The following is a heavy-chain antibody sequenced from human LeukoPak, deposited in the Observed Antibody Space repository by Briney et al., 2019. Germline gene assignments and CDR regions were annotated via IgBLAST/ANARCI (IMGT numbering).Heavy chain of an antibody. CDR2: IKSKKDGGTT. CDR3: TQGSGFYYDY. J-gene: IGHJ4*02. CDR1: GLTVRNVW. Sequence: GGSLRLSCAVSGLTVRNVWMNWVRQAPGKGLEWVGRIKSKKDGGTTEFAAPVRGRSTISRDDSQNTLYLKMNSLTSGDTAVYYCTQGSGFYYDYWGQGSLVTVSS. D-gene: IGHD3-22*01. V-gene: IGHV3-15*07.